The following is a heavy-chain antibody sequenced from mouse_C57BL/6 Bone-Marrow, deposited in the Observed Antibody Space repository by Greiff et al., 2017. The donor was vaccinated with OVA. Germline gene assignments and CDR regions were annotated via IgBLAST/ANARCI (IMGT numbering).Heavy chain of an antibody. D-gene: IGHD4-1*01. Sequence: EVKLMESGPGLAKPSQTLSLTCSVTGYSITSDYWNWIRKFPGNKLEYMGYISYSGSTYYNPSLKSRNSITRDTSKNQYYLQLNSVTTEDTATYYCARDLGLLYWYFDVWGTGTTVTVSS. CDR2: ISYSGST. CDR1: GYSITSDY. V-gene: IGHV3-8*01. J-gene: IGHJ1*03. CDR3: ARDLGLLYWYFDV.